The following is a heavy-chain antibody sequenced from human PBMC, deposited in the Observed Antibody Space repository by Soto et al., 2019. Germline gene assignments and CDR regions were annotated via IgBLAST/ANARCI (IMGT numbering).Heavy chain of an antibody. Sequence: ASVKVSCKASGYTFTSYHVHWVRQAPGQGLELMGIINPSRGTTSYAQKFQGRVTMTMDTSASTVYMEVSSLRSEDTAMYYCARDGSRYYSGSFDYWGQGTLVTVSS. D-gene: IGHD3-22*01. CDR1: GYTFTSYH. J-gene: IGHJ4*02. CDR3: ARDGSRYYSGSFDY. V-gene: IGHV1-46*01. CDR2: INPSRGTT.